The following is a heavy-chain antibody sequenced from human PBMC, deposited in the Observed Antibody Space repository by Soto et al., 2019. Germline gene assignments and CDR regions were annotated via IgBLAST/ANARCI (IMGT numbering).Heavy chain of an antibody. CDR2: ISSSSSYI. D-gene: IGHD3-3*01. V-gene: IGHV3-21*01. Sequence: GGSLRLSCAASGFTFSSYSMNWVRQAPGKGLEWVSSISSSSSYIYYADSVKGRFTISRDNAKNSLYLQMNSLRAEDTAVYYCARDLSDFWSGYSINFDYWGQGTLVTVSS. J-gene: IGHJ4*02. CDR1: GFTFSSYS. CDR3: ARDLSDFWSGYSINFDY.